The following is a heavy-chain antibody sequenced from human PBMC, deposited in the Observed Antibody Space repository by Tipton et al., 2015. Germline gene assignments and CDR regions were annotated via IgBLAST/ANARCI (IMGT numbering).Heavy chain of an antibody. CDR2: IIPNSDTT. J-gene: IGHJ2*01. CDR3: ARSRDEMAAGYFDA. Sequence: QSGAEVKKPGSSVKVSCKISGGNFRSYAVSWVRQAPGQGLEWMGGIIPNSDTTNYAQEFQGRVTITADESTRTAYMELSSLRSEDTAMYYCARSRDEMAAGYFDAWGRGTLVTVSS. D-gene: IGHD2-15*01. CDR1: GGNFRSYA. V-gene: IGHV1-69*01.